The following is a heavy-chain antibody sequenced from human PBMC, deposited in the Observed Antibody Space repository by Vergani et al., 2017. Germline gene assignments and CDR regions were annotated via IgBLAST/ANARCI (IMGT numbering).Heavy chain of an antibody. V-gene: IGHV1-69*02. Sequence: QVQLVQSGAEVKKPGSSVKVSCKASGGTFSSYTISWVRQAPGQGLEWMGRIIPILGIANYAQKFQGRVTITADKSTSTAYMGLSSLRSEDTAVCYCAGAGVTYYYDSSGYSHFDYWGQGTLVTVSS. CDR1: GGTFSSYT. J-gene: IGHJ4*02. CDR3: AGAGVTYYYDSSGYSHFDY. CDR2: IIPILGIA. D-gene: IGHD3-22*01.